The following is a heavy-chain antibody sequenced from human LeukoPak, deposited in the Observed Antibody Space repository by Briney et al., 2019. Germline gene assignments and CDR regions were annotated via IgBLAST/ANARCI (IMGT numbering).Heavy chain of an antibody. V-gene: IGHV3-23*01. CDR2: ISGIVGST. D-gene: IGHD3-22*01. CDR3: SPPRGDSSGYYYVY. J-gene: IGHJ4*02. CDR1: GLNFSRYV. Sequence: PGGSLRLSCTASGLNFSRYVMSWLRQAPGKGLEWVSTISGIVGSTFYADSVRGRFTISRDNSTRTLYLQMKSLRAEDTAPYYCSPPRGDSSGYYYVYWGQGTLVTVSS.